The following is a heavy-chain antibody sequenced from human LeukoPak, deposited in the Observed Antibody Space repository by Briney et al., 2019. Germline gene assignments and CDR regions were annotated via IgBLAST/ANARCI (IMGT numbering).Heavy chain of an antibody. J-gene: IGHJ3*02. Sequence: GGSLRLSCAASGFTFSSYAMSWVRQAPGKGLEWVSAISGSGGSTYYADSVKGRFTISRDNAKNSLYLQMNSLRAEDTAVYYCARDWSAIVSYAFDIWGQGTMVTVSS. CDR3: ARDWSAIVSYAFDI. D-gene: IGHD3-3*01. CDR2: ISGSGGST. V-gene: IGHV3-23*01. CDR1: GFTFSSYA.